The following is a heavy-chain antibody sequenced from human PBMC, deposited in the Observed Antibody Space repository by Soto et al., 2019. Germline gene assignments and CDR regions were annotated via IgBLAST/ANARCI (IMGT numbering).Heavy chain of an antibody. CDR1: GFTFSSYW. CDR3: ARDTMVRGVIYYYGMDV. CDR2: IKQDGSEK. Sequence: GGSLRLSCAASGFTFSSYWMSWVRQAPGKGLEWVANIKQDGSEKYYVDPVKGRFTISRDNSKNTLYLQMNSLRAEDTAVYYCARDTMVRGVIYYYGMDVWGQGTTVTVSS. V-gene: IGHV3-7*01. D-gene: IGHD3-10*01. J-gene: IGHJ6*02.